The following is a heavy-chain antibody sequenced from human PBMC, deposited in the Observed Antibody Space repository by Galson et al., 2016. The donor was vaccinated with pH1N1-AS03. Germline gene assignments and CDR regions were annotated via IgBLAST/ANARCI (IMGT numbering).Heavy chain of an antibody. CDR3: ARLTLSSGWPCDY. CDR2: IYLDDSDT. Sequence: CQGSGYSFTNYWIGWVRQMPGKGLEWMGIIYLDDSDTRYSPSFQGQVTISADKSISTAYLQWSSLKASDTAMYYCARLTLSSGWPCDYWGQGTLVTVSS. CDR1: GYSFTNYW. J-gene: IGHJ4*01. D-gene: IGHD6-19*01. V-gene: IGHV5-51*01.